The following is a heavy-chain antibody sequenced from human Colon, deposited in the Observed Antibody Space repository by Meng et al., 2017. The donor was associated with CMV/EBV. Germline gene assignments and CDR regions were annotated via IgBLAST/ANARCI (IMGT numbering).Heavy chain of an antibody. CDR1: TFSVSDYY. D-gene: IGHD2-15*01. V-gene: IGHV3-66*02. CDR2: TYRGGTT. J-gene: IGHJ4*02. CDR3: ARDPGSGPIGY. Sequence: GGSLRLSCAASTFSVSDYYMNWVRQAPGKGLEWVSVTYRGGTTYYADSVKGRFTVSRDSSENTLYLQMSSLRAEDTAVYYRARDPGSGPIGYWGQGTLVTVSS.